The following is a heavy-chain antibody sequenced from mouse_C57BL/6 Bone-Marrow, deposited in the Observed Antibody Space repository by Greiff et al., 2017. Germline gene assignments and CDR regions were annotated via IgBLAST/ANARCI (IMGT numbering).Heavy chain of an antibody. Sequence: QVQLQQSGPGLVQPSPSLSITCTVSGFSLTSYGVHWVRQSPGKGLEWLGVIWSGGSTDDNAAFISRLSISKDNSKSQVFFKMNRLQAGDTSIYYCASHYSGSMWFAYWGQGTLVTVSA. CDR2: IWSGGST. D-gene: IGHD1-1*01. CDR1: GFSLTSYG. J-gene: IGHJ3*01. V-gene: IGHV2-2*01. CDR3: ASHYSGSMWFAY.